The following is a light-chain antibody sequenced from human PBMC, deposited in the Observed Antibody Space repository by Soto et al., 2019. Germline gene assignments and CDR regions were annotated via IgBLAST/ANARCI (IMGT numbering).Light chain of an antibody. CDR2: RTS. J-gene: IGKJ1*01. Sequence: IVLTQSPGTLSLSPGERATLSCRASQSGLANYIAWYQQKPGQAPRLLIYRTSHRATGIPDRFSGSGSGTDFTLSISRLEPEDFAVYYCQRYGSWWTFGQGTKVEIK. V-gene: IGKV3-20*01. CDR1: QSGLANY. CDR3: QRYGSWWT.